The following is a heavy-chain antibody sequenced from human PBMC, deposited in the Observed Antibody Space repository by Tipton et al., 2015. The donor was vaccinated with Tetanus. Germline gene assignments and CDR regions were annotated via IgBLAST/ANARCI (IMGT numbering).Heavy chain of an antibody. J-gene: IGHJ4*02. CDR1: GGSISSGGFF. CDR3: ARGLPREPFYFDH. D-gene: IGHD3-16*01. V-gene: IGHV4-30-4*08. CDR2: VYYSGTT. Sequence: TLSLTCTVSGGSISSGGFFWNWIRQFPGKGLEWIGYVYYSGTTYYSPSLKSRVTISVDTSNNHFSLKLSSVTAADTAVYYCARGLPREPFYFDHWGQGMQVTVSS.